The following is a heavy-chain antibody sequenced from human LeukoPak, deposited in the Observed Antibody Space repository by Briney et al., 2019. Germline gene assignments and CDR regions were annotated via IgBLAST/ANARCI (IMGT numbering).Heavy chain of an antibody. CDR1: GGSISSGGYY. D-gene: IGHD6-19*01. V-gene: IGHV4-31*03. Sequence: PSETLSLTCTVSGGSISSGGYYWSWIRQHPGKGLEWIGYIYYSGSTYYNPSLKSRVTISVDTSKNQFSLKLSSVTAADTAVYYCAREGVAVAGMGFDYYYGMDVWGQGTTVTVSS. CDR3: AREGVAVAGMGFDYYYGMDV. J-gene: IGHJ6*02. CDR2: IYYSGST.